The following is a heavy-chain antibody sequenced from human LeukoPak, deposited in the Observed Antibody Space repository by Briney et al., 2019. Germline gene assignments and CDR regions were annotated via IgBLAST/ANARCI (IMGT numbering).Heavy chain of an antibody. V-gene: IGHV3-30-3*01. CDR2: ISYDGSNK. D-gene: IGHD6-6*01. J-gene: IGHJ4*02. CDR3: ARVTIAARPNDY. CDR1: GFTFSSYA. Sequence: GRSLRLSCAASGFTFSSYAMHWVRRAPGKGLEWVAVISYDGSNKYYADSVKGRFTISRDNSKNTLYLQMNSLRAEDTAVYYCARVTIAARPNDYWGQGTLVTVSS.